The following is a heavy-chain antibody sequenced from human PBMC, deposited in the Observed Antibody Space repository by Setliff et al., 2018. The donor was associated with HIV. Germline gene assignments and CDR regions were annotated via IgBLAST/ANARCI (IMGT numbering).Heavy chain of an antibody. CDR2: IIPILGIA. V-gene: IGHV1-69*10. CDR1: GGTFSGYA. CDR3: ARGWEYSGAFDI. D-gene: IGHD1-26*01. J-gene: IGHJ3*02. Sequence: SVKVSCKASGGTFSGYAISWVRQAPGQGLEWMGGIIPILGIANYAQKFQGRVTITADKSTSTAYMELSSLRSEDTAVYYCARGWEYSGAFDIWGQGTMGTVSS.